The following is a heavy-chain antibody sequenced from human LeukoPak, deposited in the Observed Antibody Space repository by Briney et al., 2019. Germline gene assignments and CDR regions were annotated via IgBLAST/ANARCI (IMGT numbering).Heavy chain of an antibody. CDR2: IIPTFDIA. Sequence: SVKVSCKASGGIFSKYGISWVRQAPGQGLEWMGGIIPTFDIANYAQKFQGRVTISADKSTSTDYMELSSLRSEDTAMYHCARDRRGGDAFDIWGQGTMVTVSS. D-gene: IGHD6-25*01. CDR3: ARDRRGGDAFDI. J-gene: IGHJ3*02. V-gene: IGHV1-69*10. CDR1: GGIFSKYG.